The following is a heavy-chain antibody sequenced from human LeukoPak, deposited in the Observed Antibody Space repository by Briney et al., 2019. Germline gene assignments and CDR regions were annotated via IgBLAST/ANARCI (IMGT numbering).Heavy chain of an antibody. V-gene: IGHV4-59*01. CDR2: IYYSGST. Sequence: SETLSLTCIVSGGSISSYYWSWIRQPPGKGLEWIGYIYYSGSTNYNPSLKSRVTISVDTSKNQFSLKLSSVTAADTAVYYCARHSGSYYDPWSDAFDIWGQGTMVTVSS. J-gene: IGHJ3*02. CDR1: GGSISSYY. D-gene: IGHD1-26*01. CDR3: ARHSGSYYDPWSDAFDI.